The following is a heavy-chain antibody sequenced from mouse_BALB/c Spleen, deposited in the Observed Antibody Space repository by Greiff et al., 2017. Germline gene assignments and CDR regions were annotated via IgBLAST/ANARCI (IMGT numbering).Heavy chain of an antibody. V-gene: IGHV3-2*02. CDR2: ISYSGST. J-gene: IGHJ1*01. CDR1: GYSITSDYA. CDR3: ASLLDFDV. Sequence: VQLKESGPGLVKPSQSLSLTCPVTGYSITSDYAWNWIRQFPGNKLEWMGYISYSGSTSYNPSLKSRISITRDTSKNQFFLQLNSVTTEDTATYYCASLLDFDVWGAGTTVTVSS. D-gene: IGHD1-2*01.